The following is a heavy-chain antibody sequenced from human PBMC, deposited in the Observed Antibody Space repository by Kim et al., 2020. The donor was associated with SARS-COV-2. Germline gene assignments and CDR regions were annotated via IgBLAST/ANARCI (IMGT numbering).Heavy chain of an antibody. CDR3: ARGRYSSSWYEGDWFDP. Sequence: GGSLRLSCAASGFTFSSYGMHWVRQAPGKGLEWVAVISYDGSNKYYADSVKGRFTISRDNSKNTLYLQMNSLRAEDTAVYYCARGRYSSSWYEGDWFDPWGQGTLVPVSS. CDR2: ISYDGSNK. V-gene: IGHV3-33*05. D-gene: IGHD6-13*01. J-gene: IGHJ5*02. CDR1: GFTFSSYG.